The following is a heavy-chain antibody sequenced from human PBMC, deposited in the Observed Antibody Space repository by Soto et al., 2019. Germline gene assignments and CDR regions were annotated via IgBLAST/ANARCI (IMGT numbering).Heavy chain of an antibody. Sequence: ASVKVSCKASGYTFTSYGISWVRQAPGQGLEWMGWISAYNGNTNYAQKLQGRVTMTTDTSTSTAYMELRSLRSDDTAVYYCARVGPAHYYDSSGYYSPLDYWGQGTLVTVSS. D-gene: IGHD3-22*01. CDR1: GYTFTSYG. CDR2: ISAYNGNT. CDR3: ARVGPAHYYDSSGYYSPLDY. V-gene: IGHV1-18*01. J-gene: IGHJ4*02.